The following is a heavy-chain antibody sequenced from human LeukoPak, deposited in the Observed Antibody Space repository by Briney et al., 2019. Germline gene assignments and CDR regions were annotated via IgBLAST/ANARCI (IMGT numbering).Heavy chain of an antibody. CDR1: GFTFSSYW. D-gene: IGHD3-9*01. V-gene: IGHV3-7*01. CDR3: ARWASYYDILTGYYNRDYYFDY. Sequence: GGSLRLSCAASGFTFSSYWMSWVRQAPGKGLEWVANIKQDGSEKYYVDSVKGRSTISRDNAKNSLYLQMNSLGAEDTAVYYCARWASYYDILTGYYNRDYYFDYWGQGTLVTVSS. CDR2: IKQDGSEK. J-gene: IGHJ4*02.